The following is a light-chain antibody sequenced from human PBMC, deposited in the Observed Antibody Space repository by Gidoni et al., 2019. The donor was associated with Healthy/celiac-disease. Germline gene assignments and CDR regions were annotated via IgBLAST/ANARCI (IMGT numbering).Light chain of an antibody. CDR1: QDISNY. J-gene: IGKJ4*01. CDR2: DAS. Sequence: DHQMTTAPSPLSASVGDRVTITFQASQDISNYLNWYQQKPGKAPKLLIYDASNLETGVPSRFSGSGSGTDFTFTISSLQPEDIATYYCQQYDNLPLTFGGXTKVEIK. CDR3: QQYDNLPLT. V-gene: IGKV1-33*01.